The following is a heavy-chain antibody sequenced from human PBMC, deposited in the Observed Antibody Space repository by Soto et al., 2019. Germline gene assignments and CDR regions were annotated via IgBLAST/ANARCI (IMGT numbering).Heavy chain of an antibody. Sequence: QVQLQQWGAGLLKPSETLSLTCAVSGGSLSDYYWPWIRQSPGKGLEWIGEIQPSGSTYYNPSLRSRVTISVDTSKKQFSLKLTSLTAAATAIYYCARGRDEYKLVNVWGHGTTVTVSS. CDR1: GGSLSDYY. CDR3: ARGRDEYKLVNV. V-gene: IGHV4-34*01. CDR2: IQPSGST. J-gene: IGHJ6*02. D-gene: IGHD1-1*01.